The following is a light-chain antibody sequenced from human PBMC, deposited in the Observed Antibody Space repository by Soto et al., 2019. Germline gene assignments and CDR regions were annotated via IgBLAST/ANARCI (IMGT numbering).Light chain of an antibody. CDR1: QSVPNNF. CDR3: QQYDSSWT. CDR2: GVA. Sequence: EIVLTQSPGTLSLSPGERATLSCRASQSVPNNFLAWYQQKPGQAPILVIYGVARRSTGIPDRFSGSGSGTDFTLTISRLEPEDFAVYFCQQYDSSWTFGQGTKVEIK. V-gene: IGKV3-20*01. J-gene: IGKJ1*01.